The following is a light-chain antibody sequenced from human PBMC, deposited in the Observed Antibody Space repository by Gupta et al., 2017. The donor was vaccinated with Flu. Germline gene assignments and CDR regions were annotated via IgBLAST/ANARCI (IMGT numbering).Light chain of an antibody. Sequence: PATLCLSTGERATLSCRAREDCNNFLAWYQQKPGQPPRLLIYDTSNRATGVPPRFSGSGSGRDFTLTISSLEPDDFAVYYCQQRNNFPFTFGPGTKVDMK. V-gene: IGKV3-11*02. J-gene: IGKJ3*01. CDR3: QQRNNFPFT. CDR1: EDCNNF. CDR2: DTS.